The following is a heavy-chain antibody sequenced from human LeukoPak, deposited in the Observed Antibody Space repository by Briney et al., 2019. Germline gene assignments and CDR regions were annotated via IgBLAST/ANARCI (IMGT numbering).Heavy chain of an antibody. D-gene: IGHD1-26*01. CDR1: GFTFSSYA. Sequence: GGSLRLSCAASGFTFSSYAMSWVRQAPGKGLEWVSAISGSGGSTYYADSVKGRFTISRDNSKNTLYLQMNSLRAEDTAVYYCAKDISGSYFRWTFNYWGQGTLDTVSS. CDR3: AKDISGSYFRWTFNY. J-gene: IGHJ4*02. V-gene: IGHV3-23*01. CDR2: ISGSGGST.